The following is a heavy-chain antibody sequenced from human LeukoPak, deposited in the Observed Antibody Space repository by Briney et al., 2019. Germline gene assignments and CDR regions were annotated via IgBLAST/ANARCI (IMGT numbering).Heavy chain of an antibody. V-gene: IGHV4-61*02. CDR2: IYTSGST. CDR1: GGSISNLDYY. J-gene: IGHJ4*02. CDR3: ARVRARTTDVLLWFGELDYFDY. Sequence: SETLSLTCTVSGGSISNLDYYWTWIRQPAGKGLEWIGRIYTSGSTNYNPSLKSRVTISVDTSKNQFPLKLSSVTAADTAVYYCARVRARTTDVLLWFGELDYFDYWGQGTLVTVSS. D-gene: IGHD3-10*01.